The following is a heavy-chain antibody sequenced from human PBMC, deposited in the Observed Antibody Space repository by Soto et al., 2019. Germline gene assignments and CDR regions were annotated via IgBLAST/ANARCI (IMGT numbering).Heavy chain of an antibody. CDR3: ARGQLRIGSPIVPATYPDYYYYMDV. CDR1: GYTFTGYY. D-gene: IGHD2-2*01. V-gene: IGHV1-2*04. Sequence: ASVKVSCKASGYTFTGYYMHWVRQAPGQGLEWMGWINPNSGGTNYAQKFQGWVTMTRDTSISTAYMELSRLRSDDTAVYYCARGQLRIGSPIVPATYPDYYYYMDVWGKGTTVTVSS. J-gene: IGHJ6*03. CDR2: INPNSGGT.